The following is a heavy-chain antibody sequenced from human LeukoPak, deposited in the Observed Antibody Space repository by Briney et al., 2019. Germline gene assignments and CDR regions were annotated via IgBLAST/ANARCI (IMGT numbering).Heavy chain of an antibody. CDR3: ARGVYYFDY. CDR1: GFTFSSYS. D-gene: IGHD6-6*01. CDR2: IKEDGSEI. V-gene: IGHV3-7*01. J-gene: IGHJ4*02. Sequence: PGGSLRLSCAASGFTFSSYSMNWVRQAPGKGLEWVANIKEDGSEIYYVDSVKGRFTISRDNARNSLYLQMNSLRAEDTAVYYCARGVYYFDYWGQGILVTVSS.